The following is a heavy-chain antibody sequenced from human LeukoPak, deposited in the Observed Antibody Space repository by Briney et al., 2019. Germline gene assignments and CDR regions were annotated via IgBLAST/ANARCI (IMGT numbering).Heavy chain of an antibody. Sequence: PGGSLRLSCAASGFTFSSYAMHWVRQAPGKGLEWVAVISYDGSNKYYADSVKGRFTISRDNSKNSVYLQMNSLRPGDTAVYYCARDMRVWGSYRYTRAFDIWGQGTLVTVSS. D-gene: IGHD3-16*02. CDR1: GFTFSSYA. V-gene: IGHV3-30-3*01. J-gene: IGHJ3*02. CDR3: ARDMRVWGSYRYTRAFDI. CDR2: ISYDGSNK.